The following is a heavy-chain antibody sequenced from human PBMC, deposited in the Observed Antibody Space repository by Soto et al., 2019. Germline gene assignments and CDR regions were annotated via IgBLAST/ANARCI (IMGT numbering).Heavy chain of an antibody. CDR1: GGTFRSYS. J-gene: IGHJ6*02. CDR2: IIPIFDIT. CDR3: ARPDEGGYSSNHHYYYALDV. Sequence: SVKVSCKASGGTFRSYSISWVRRAPGQGXEWMGGIIPIFDITNYAQKFQGRVTITADESTSTAYMELSSLGSDDTAVYYCARPDEGGYSSNHHYYYALDVWGQGTTVTVSS. D-gene: IGHD3-22*01. V-gene: IGHV1-69*13.